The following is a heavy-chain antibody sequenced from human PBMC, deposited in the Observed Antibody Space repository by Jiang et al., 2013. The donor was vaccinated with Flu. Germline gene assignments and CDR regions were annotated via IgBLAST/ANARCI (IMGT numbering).Heavy chain of an antibody. CDR3: AKLADFFDSSGNFDY. J-gene: IGHJ4*02. CDR1: GFTFSSYA. Sequence: LLESGGGLVQPGGSLRLSCAASGFTFSSYAMSWVRQSPGKGLEWVSAISGNGDGTYYAESAKGRFTISRDNSKNTLYLQMNSLRAEDTAVYYCAKLADFFDSSGNFDYWGQGTLVTVSS. D-gene: IGHD3-22*01. CDR2: ISGNGDGT. V-gene: IGHV3-23*01.